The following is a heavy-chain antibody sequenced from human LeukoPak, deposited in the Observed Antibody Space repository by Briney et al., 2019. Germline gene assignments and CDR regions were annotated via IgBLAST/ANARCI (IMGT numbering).Heavy chain of an antibody. D-gene: IGHD3-9*01. CDR2: IYNRGST. CDR3: ARQYYDILTGYYPNWYFDL. CDR1: GGSISSYY. J-gene: IGHJ2*01. V-gene: IGHV4-59*08. Sequence: SETLSLTCTDSGGSISSYYWSWIRQPPGKGLEWIGYIYNRGSTNYNPSLKSRVTISVDTSKNQFSLKLRSVTAADTAVYFCARQYYDILTGYYPNWYFDLWGRGTLVTVSS.